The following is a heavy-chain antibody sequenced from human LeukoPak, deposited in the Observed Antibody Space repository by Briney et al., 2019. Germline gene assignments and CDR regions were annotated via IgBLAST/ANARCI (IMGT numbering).Heavy chain of an antibody. J-gene: IGHJ1*01. V-gene: IGHV4-38-2*02. CDR2: IYHSGST. CDR1: GYSISSGYY. D-gene: IGHD5-12*01. CDR3: ARGSGYSGYDKYFQH. Sequence: PSETLSLTCTVSGYSISSGYYWGWIRQPPGKGLEWIGSIYHSGSTYYNPSPKSRVTISVDTSKNQFSLKLSSVTAADTAVYYCARGSGYSGYDKYFQHWGQGTLVTVSS.